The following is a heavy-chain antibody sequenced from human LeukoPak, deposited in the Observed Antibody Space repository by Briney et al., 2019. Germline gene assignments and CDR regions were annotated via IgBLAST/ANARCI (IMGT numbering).Heavy chain of an antibody. D-gene: IGHD4-23*01. CDR2: ISSSSSTI. CDR3: ARDSHDYGGNLLFDY. V-gene: IGHV3-48*02. J-gene: IGHJ4*02. Sequence: PGGSLRLSCAASGFTFSSYSMNWVRQAPGKGPEWVSYISSSSSTIYYADSVKGRFTISRDNAKNSLYLQMNSLRDEDTAVYYCARDSHDYGGNLLFDYWGQGTLVTVSS. CDR1: GFTFSSYS.